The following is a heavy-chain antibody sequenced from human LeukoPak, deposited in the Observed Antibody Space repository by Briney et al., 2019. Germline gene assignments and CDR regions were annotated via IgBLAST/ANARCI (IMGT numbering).Heavy chain of an antibody. CDR2: IYYSGSA. Sequence: PSETLSLTCTVSGGSVNSGSYYWSWIRQPPGKGLECIGYIYYSGSANYNPSLKSRVTMSVDTSKNQFSLKLSSVTAADTAVYYCARLSAAAGLDYWGQGTLVTVSS. CDR3: ARLSAAAGLDY. J-gene: IGHJ4*02. V-gene: IGHV4-61*01. CDR1: GGSVNSGSYY. D-gene: IGHD6-13*01.